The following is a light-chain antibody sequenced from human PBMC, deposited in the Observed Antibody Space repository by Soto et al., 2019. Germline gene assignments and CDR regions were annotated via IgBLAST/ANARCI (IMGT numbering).Light chain of an antibody. V-gene: IGKV3-20*01. CDR2: GAS. Sequence: EIVLTRSPGTLPLAPVERAALSCSATQIVYGRQLAWYQHKPGQAPRLLFYGASSRATGIPDRFSGSGSGTDFTLTISRLEPEDFAVYYCQQYKNWPPWTFGQGTKVDIK. CDR3: QQYKNWPPWT. J-gene: IGKJ1*01. CDR1: QIVYGRQ.